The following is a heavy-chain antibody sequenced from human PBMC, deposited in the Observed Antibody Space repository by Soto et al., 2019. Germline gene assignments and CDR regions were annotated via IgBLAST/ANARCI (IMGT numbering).Heavy chain of an antibody. CDR3: ASRSSGWYFDY. V-gene: IGHV3-23*01. CDR2: ISGSGGST. CDR1: GFTFNSYA. Sequence: GGSLRLSCAASGFTFNSYAMSWVRQAPGKGLEWVSVISGSGGSTYYADSVKGRFTISRDNSKNTLYPQMNSLRAEDTAVYYCASRSSGWYFDYWGQGTLVTVSS. D-gene: IGHD6-19*01. J-gene: IGHJ4*02.